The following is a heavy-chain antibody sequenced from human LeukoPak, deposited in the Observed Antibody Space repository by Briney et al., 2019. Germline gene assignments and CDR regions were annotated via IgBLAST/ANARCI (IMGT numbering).Heavy chain of an antibody. Sequence: GGSLRLSCAGSGFTFSYYAIHWVRQAPGKGLEWVAVISSTGTNKYYADSVKGRFNISRDNPKNTVLLQLNSLRPEDTAVYYCARDKGGGYSYTDYWGQGTLVTVSS. D-gene: IGHD5-18*01. CDR2: ISSTGTNK. CDR3: ARDKGGGYSYTDY. V-gene: IGHV3-30-3*01. J-gene: IGHJ4*02. CDR1: GFTFSYYA.